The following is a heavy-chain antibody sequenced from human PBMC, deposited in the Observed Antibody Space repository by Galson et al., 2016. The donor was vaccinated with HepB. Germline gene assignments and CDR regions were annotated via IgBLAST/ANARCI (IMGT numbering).Heavy chain of an antibody. CDR3: ARSVEGHFDY. D-gene: IGHD1-1*01. CDR1: GFTFSSYS. V-gene: IGHV3-48*04. CDR2: ISVYKTK. J-gene: IGHJ4*02. Sequence: SLRLSCAASGFTFSSYSMNWVRQAPGKGLEWVSYISVYKTKSYADSVKGRFTISSDNARNSLYRQMNTLRADDTAVYYCARSVEGHFDYWGQGILVTVSS.